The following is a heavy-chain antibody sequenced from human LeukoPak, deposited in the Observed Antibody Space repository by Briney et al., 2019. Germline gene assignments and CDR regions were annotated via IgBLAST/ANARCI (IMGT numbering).Heavy chain of an antibody. CDR2: IYYSGST. V-gene: IGHV4-39*01. J-gene: IGHJ4*02. D-gene: IGHD3-22*01. CDR1: GGSISSSSYY. Sequence: PSETLSLTCTVSGGSISSSSYYWGWIRQPPGKGLEWIGSIYYSGSTYYNPSLKSRVTISVDTSKNQFSLNLISVTAADTAVYYCARLYYDSSGYYQICYFDYWGQGTLVTVSS. CDR3: ARLYYDSSGYYQICYFDY.